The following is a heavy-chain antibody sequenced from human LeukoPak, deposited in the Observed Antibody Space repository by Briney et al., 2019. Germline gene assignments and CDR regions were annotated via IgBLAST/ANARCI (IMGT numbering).Heavy chain of an antibody. CDR2: ISAYNGNT. Sequence: GASVKVSCKASGYTFTSYGISWVRQAPGQGLEWMGWISAYNGNTNYAQKLQGRVTMTTDTSTSTAYMELRSLRSDDTAVYYCARDLRWELRTSGVSHFDYWGQGTLVTVSS. V-gene: IGHV1-18*01. D-gene: IGHD1-26*01. CDR3: ARDLRWELRTSGVSHFDY. CDR1: GYTFTSYG. J-gene: IGHJ4*02.